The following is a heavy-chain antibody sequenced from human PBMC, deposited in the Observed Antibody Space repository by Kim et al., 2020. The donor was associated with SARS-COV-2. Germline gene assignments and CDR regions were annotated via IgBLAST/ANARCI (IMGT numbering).Heavy chain of an antibody. CDR1: GFSFSNYA. CDR2: ISPDGASI. D-gene: IGHD7-27*01. Sequence: GGSLRLSCAASGFSFSNYAMNWARQSPGKGLEWVSAISPDGASIFDSDSVKGRFTISRDSATDSVFLHMTDLRAEDTAVYYCARGYGETGFDSWGQGTLVTVSS. V-gene: IGHV3-21*01. J-gene: IGHJ4*02. CDR3: ARGYGETGFDS.